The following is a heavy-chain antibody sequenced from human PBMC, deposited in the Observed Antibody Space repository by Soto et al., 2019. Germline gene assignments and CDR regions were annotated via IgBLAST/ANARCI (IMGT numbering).Heavy chain of an antibody. CDR2: ISGSGGST. CDR3: AKLGYYDFWSGYPYYYYYYMDV. Sequence: GGSLRLSCAASGFTFSDYYMSWIRQAPGKGLEWVSAISGSGGSTYYADSVKGRFTISRDNSKNTLYLQMNSLRAEDTAVYYCAKLGYYDFWSGYPYYYYYYMDVWGKGTTVTVSS. D-gene: IGHD3-3*01. J-gene: IGHJ6*03. V-gene: IGHV3-23*01. CDR1: GFTFSDYY.